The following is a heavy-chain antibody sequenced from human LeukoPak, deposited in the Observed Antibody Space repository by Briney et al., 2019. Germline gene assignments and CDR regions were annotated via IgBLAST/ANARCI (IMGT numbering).Heavy chain of an antibody. CDR1: GYSISSGCY. CDR3: ARVTSRLGWFDP. J-gene: IGHJ5*02. V-gene: IGHV4-38-2*02. Sequence: PSETLSLTCTVSGYSISSGCYWGWIRQPPGEGLEWIGSIYHSGSTYYKPSLKSRVTISVDTSKNQFSLKLRSVTAADTAVYYCARVTSRLGWFDPWGQGTLVTVSS. D-gene: IGHD1-14*01. CDR2: IYHSGST.